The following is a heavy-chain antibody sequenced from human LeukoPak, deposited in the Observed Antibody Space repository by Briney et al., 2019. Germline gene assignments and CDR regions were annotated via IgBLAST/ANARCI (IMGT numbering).Heavy chain of an antibody. Sequence: GSWVKVSCKASGGTFSSYAISWVRQAPGQGLEWMGGIIPIFGTANYAQKFQGRVTITADESTSTAYMELSSLRSEDTAVYYCARGGGGQQLVFGDDAFDIWGQGTMVTVSS. CDR2: IIPIFGTA. CDR1: GGTFSSYA. CDR3: ARGGGGQQLVFGDDAFDI. D-gene: IGHD6-13*01. V-gene: IGHV1-69*01. J-gene: IGHJ3*02.